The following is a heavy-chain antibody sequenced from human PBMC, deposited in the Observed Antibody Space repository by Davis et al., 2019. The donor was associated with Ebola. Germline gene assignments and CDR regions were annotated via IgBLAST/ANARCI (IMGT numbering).Heavy chain of an antibody. V-gene: IGHV1-18*01. J-gene: IGHJ3*02. CDR2: MNAYNGNT. D-gene: IGHD3-16*01. CDR3: ARDPYYDYVWGRYAMAFDI. Sequence: ASVKVSCKASGYTFTSYAISWVRQAPGQGLEWMGWMNAYNGNTNYAQKLQGRVTMTTDTSTSTAYMELRSLRSDDTAVYYCARDPYYDYVWGRYAMAFDIWGQGTMVTVSS. CDR1: GYTFTSYA.